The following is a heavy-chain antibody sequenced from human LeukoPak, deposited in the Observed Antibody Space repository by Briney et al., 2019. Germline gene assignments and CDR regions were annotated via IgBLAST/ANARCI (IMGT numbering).Heavy chain of an antibody. J-gene: IGHJ4*02. CDR3: ARVGSGWYHYFDY. CDR1: GGSISSGGYY. Sequence: SQTLSLTCTVSGGSISSGGYYWSWIRQPPGKGLEWIGYIYYSGSTNYNPSLKSRVTISVDTSKNQFSLKLSSVTAADTAVYYCARVGSGWYHYFDYWGQGTLVTVSS. D-gene: IGHD6-19*01. CDR2: IYYSGST. V-gene: IGHV4-61*08.